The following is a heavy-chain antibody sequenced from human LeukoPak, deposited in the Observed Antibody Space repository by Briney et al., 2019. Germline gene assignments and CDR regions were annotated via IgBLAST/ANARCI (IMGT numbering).Heavy chain of an antibody. CDR1: RFTFSSYG. CDR2: IQYDGSNE. V-gene: IGHV3-30*02. CDR3: ARAGYCSWFSCTYSGSVSDY. J-gene: IGHJ4*02. Sequence: GGSLRLSRAASRFTFSSYGMHWVRQAPGKGLEWVAYIQYDGSNEQYADSVKGRFSISRDSSKNSLYLQMSSLRAEDTAVYYCARAGYCSWFSCTYSGSVSDYWGQGTLVTVSS. D-gene: IGHD1-26*01.